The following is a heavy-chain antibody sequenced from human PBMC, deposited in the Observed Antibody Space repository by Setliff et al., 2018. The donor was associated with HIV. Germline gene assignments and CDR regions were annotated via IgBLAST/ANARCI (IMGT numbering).Heavy chain of an antibody. CDR3: ARVDHFCSDSTCYGVGIDY. CDR1: GGSSSTHA. V-gene: IGHV1-69*10. D-gene: IGHD2-2*01. CDR2: IIPILGIA. J-gene: IGHJ4*02. Sequence: SVKVSCKASGGSSSTHAMNWVRQAPGQGLEWMGGIIPILGIANYAQKLQGRVTLTTDTSTSTAYMELKSLISDDTAVYYCARVDHFCSDSTCYGVGIDYWGQGTLVTVSS.